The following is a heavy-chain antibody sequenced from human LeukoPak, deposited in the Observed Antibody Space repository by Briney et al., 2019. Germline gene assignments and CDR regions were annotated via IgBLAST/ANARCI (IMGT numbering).Heavy chain of an antibody. CDR1: GGSISSSSYY. V-gene: IGHV4-39*07. J-gene: IGHJ2*01. CDR2: INHSGST. Sequence: SETLSLTCTVSGGSISSSSYYWSWIRQPPGKGLEWIGEINHSGSTNYNPSLKSRVTISVDTSKNQFSLKLSSVTAADTAVHYCARVGILRLRYFDLWGRGTLVTVSS. D-gene: IGHD3-16*01. CDR3: ARVGILRLRYFDL.